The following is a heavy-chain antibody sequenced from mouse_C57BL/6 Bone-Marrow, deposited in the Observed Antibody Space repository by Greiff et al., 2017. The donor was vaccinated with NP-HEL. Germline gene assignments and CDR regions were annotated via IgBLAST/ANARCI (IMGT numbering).Heavy chain of an antibody. CDR3: TEGRSSRRDWFAY. CDR2: IRNKANNHAT. D-gene: IGHD1-1*01. CDR1: GFTFSDAW. V-gene: IGHV6-6*01. Sequence: EVQLVESGGGLVQPGGSMKLSCAASGFTFSDAWMDWVRQSPEKGLEWVAEIRNKANNHATYYAESVKGRFTISRDDSKSSVYLQMNSLRAEDTGIYYCTEGRSSRRDWFAYWGQGTLVTVSA. J-gene: IGHJ3*01.